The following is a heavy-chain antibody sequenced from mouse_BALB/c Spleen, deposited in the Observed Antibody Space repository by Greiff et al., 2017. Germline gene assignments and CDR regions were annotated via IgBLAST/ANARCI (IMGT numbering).Heavy chain of an antibody. V-gene: IGHV6-6*02. Sequence: EVNVVESGGGLVQPGGSMKLSCVASGFTFSNYWMNWVRQSPEKGLEWVAEIRLKSNNYATHYAESVKGRFTISRDDSKSSVYLQMNNLRAEDTGIYYCTRVSSFYAMDYWGQGTSVTVSS. CDR3: TRVSSFYAMDY. CDR1: GFTFSNYW. D-gene: IGHD1-1*01. CDR2: IRLKSNNYAT. J-gene: IGHJ4*01.